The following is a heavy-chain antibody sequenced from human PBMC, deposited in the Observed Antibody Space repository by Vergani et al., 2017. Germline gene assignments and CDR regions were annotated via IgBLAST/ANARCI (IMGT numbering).Heavy chain of an antibody. CDR1: GFTFSSYW. D-gene: IGHD2-2*01. CDR2: IKQDGSEK. V-gene: IGHV3-7*01. J-gene: IGHJ6*02. Sequence: EVQLVESGGGLVQPGGSLRLSCAASGFTFSSYWMSWVRQAPGKGLEWVANIKQDGSEKYYVDSVKGRFTISRDNAKNSLYLQMNSLRAEDTAVYYCASVPPARFFLWGMDVWGQGTTVTVSS. CDR3: ASVPPARFFLWGMDV.